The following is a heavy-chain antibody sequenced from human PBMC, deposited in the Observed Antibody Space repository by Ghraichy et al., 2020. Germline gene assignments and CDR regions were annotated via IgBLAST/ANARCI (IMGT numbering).Heavy chain of an antibody. CDR2: IYYSGST. CDR1: GGSISSYY. J-gene: IGHJ4*02. Sequence: LSLTCTVSGGSISSYYWSWIRQPPGKGLEWIGYIYYSGSTNYNPSLKSRVTISVDTSKNQFSLKLSSVTAADTAVYYCARARGYCSGGSCYSLGQFDYWGQGTLVTVSS. CDR3: ARARGYCSGGSCYSLGQFDY. V-gene: IGHV4-59*01. D-gene: IGHD2-15*01.